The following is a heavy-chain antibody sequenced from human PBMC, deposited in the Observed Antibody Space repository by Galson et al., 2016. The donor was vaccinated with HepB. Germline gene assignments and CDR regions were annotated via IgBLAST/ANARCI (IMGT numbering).Heavy chain of an antibody. Sequence: SLRLSCAASGFTFSSYSMNWVRQAPGKGLEWVSSISSSSSYIYYADSVKGRFTISRDNAKHSLYLQMNSLRAEDTAVCYCARDWGPSKPGMDVWGQGTTVTVSS. CDR3: ARDWGPSKPGMDV. V-gene: IGHV3-21*01. D-gene: IGHD3-16*01. CDR2: ISSSSSYI. J-gene: IGHJ6*02. CDR1: GFTFSSYS.